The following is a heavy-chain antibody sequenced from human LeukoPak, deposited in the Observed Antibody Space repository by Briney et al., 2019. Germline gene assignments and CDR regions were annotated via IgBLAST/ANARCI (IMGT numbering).Heavy chain of an antibody. CDR1: GYTFTGYY. V-gene: IGHV1-2*02. CDR3: AREGDIVVVAAAAFDP. CDR2: INPNSGGT. Sequence: ASVKVSCKASGYTFTGYYMHWVRQAPGQGLEWMGWINPNSGGTNYAQKFQGRVTMTRDTSISTAYMELSRLRSDDTAVYYCAREGDIVVVAAAAFDPWGQGTLVTVSS. D-gene: IGHD2-15*01. J-gene: IGHJ5*02.